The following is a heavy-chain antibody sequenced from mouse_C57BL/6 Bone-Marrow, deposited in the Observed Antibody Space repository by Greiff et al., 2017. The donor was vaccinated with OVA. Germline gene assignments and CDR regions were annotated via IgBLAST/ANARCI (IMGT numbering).Heavy chain of an antibody. J-gene: IGHJ3*01. CDR1: GFNIKDDY. Sequence: VQLKESGAELVRPGASVKLSCTASGFNIKDDYMHWVKQRPEQGLEWIGWIDPENGDNEYASKFQGKATITADTSSNTAYLQLSSLTSEDTAVYYCTTYYYGSSWFAYWGQGTLVTVSA. V-gene: IGHV14-4*01. CDR3: TTYYYGSSWFAY. D-gene: IGHD1-1*01. CDR2: IDPENGDN.